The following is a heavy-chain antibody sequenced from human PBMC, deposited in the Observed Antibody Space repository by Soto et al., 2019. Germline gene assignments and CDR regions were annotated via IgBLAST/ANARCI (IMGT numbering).Heavy chain of an antibody. D-gene: IGHD3-10*01. CDR1: GFSLSTSGVG. CDR2: LYWADDK. CDR3: AHRPPTYYYSS. Sequence: QITLKESGPTLVKPTQTLTLTCTFSGFSLSTSGVGVGWIRPPPGKALEWLALLYWADDKRYSPSLKSRLTIPKDTSKNQVVLTMTNMDPVDTATYYCAHRPPTYYYSSWGQGTLVTFSS. V-gene: IGHV2-5*02. J-gene: IGHJ4*02.